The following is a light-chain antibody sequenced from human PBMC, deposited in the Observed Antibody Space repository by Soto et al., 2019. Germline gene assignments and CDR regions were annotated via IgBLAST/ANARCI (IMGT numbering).Light chain of an antibody. CDR2: EVS. CDR1: SSDIGGYTY. J-gene: IGLJ1*01. CDR3: SSFADGNSYV. Sequence: SVLTQPPSASGAPGQSVTISCSGSSSDIGGYTYVSWYQHHPGKAPKLMIYEVSKRPSGFPGRFSGSKSGNTASLTVSGLQAEDEADYYCSSFADGNSYVFGTGTKVTVL. V-gene: IGLV2-8*01.